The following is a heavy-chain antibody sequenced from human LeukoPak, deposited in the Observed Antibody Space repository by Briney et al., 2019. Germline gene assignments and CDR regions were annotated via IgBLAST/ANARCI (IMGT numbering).Heavy chain of an antibody. D-gene: IGHD3-9*01. Sequence: GGSLRLSCAASGFTFSSYAMSWVRQAPGKGLEWVSAISGSGGSTYYADSVKGRFTISRDNSKNTLYLQMNSLRAEDTAVYYCARVNDILTGPFDYWGQGTLVTVSS. CDR2: ISGSGGST. CDR1: GFTFSSYA. J-gene: IGHJ4*02. V-gene: IGHV3-23*01. CDR3: ARVNDILTGPFDY.